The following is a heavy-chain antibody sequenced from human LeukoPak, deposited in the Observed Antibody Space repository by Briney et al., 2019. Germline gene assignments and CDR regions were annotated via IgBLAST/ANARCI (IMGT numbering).Heavy chain of an antibody. CDR2: ILYDGSTE. J-gene: IGHJ4*02. Sequence: GRSLRLSCAASGFTLSSYNMHWVRQAPGKGLEWVAGILYDGSTEYYADSVKGRFTVSRDNSNNMLYLQMNSLRAGDTAIYYCARELSSIAALVFSCFDYWGQGTLVTVSS. CDR1: GFTLSSYN. CDR3: ARELSSIAALVFSCFDY. D-gene: IGHD6-6*01. V-gene: IGHV3-30*04.